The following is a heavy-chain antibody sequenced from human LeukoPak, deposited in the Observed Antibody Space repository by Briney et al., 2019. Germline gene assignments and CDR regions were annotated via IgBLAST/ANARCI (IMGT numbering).Heavy chain of an antibody. J-gene: IGHJ4*02. D-gene: IGHD3-10*01. CDR1: GFTFSSYA. V-gene: IGHV3-23*01. Sequence: PGGSLRLSCAASGFTFSSYAMSWVRQAPGKGLEWVSAISGSGGSTYYADSVKGRFTISRDNSKDTLYPQMNSLRAEDTAAYYCAKRGPWFGESPYYFDYWGQGTLVTVSS. CDR3: AKRGPWFGESPYYFDY. CDR2: ISGSGGST.